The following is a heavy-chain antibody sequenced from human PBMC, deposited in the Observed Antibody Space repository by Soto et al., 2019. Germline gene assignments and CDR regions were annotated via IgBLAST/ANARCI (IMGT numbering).Heavy chain of an antibody. V-gene: IGHV3-30-3*01. CDR2: ISYDGSNK. D-gene: IGHD4-17*01. J-gene: IGHJ4*02. CDR3: ARAPTTVSTSYYFDY. Sequence: QVQLVESGGGVVQPGRCLRISCAASGVTFNSYAMHWVRQAPGKGLEWVAVISYDGSNKYYADSVKGRFTISRDNSKKPLYLHLNSLRPEETAVYFFARAPTTVSTSYYFDYWGQATLFTVSS. CDR1: GVTFNSYA.